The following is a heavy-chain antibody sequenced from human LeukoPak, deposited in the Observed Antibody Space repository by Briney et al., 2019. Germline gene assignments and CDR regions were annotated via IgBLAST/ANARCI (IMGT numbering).Heavy chain of an antibody. V-gene: IGHV1-69*05. Sequence: SVKVSCKASGGTFSSYAISWVRQAPGQGLEWMGGIIPIFGTANYAQKFQGRVTITTDESTSTAYMELSSLRSEDTAVYYCASPSPAAYSYGYFDYWGQGTLVTVSP. D-gene: IGHD5-18*01. CDR3: ASPSPAAYSYGYFDY. J-gene: IGHJ4*02. CDR1: GGTFSSYA. CDR2: IIPIFGTA.